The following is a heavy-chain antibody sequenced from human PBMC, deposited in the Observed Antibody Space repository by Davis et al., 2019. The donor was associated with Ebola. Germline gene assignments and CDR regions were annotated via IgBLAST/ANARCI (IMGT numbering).Heavy chain of an antibody. V-gene: IGHV7-4-1*02. Sequence: ASVKVSCKASGYSFSNYGINWMRQAPGQGLEWMGWINANTGNPTFAQGFTGRFVFSLDTSVSTAYLQINSLKADDTAVYFCARGEVTYGLYYWGQGTLVTVSS. CDR1: GYSFSNYG. CDR2: INANTGNP. J-gene: IGHJ4*02. CDR3: ARGEVTYGLYY. D-gene: IGHD4-17*01.